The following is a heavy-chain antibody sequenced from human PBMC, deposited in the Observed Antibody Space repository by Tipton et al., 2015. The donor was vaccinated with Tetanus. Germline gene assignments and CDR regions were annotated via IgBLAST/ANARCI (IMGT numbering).Heavy chain of an antibody. CDR2: ITHNGGGT. Sequence: SLRLSCAASGFTFSDCAMHWVRQAPGKGLEYVAAITHNGGGTYYGNSVEGRFTVSRDNSKNTLYLQMNSLRAEDTAVYYCARGVWSGSYTGTIDYWGQGTLVTVSS. D-gene: IGHD3-3*01. CDR1: GFTFSDCA. CDR3: ARGVWSGSYTGTIDY. J-gene: IGHJ4*02. V-gene: IGHV3-64*01.